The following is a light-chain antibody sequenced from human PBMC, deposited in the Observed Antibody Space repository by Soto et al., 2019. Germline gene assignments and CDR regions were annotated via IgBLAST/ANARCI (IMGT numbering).Light chain of an antibody. CDR2: DGS. Sequence: QSALTQPASVSGSPGQSITISCTGTSRDVGGYNYVSWYQQHPGKAPKLLSYDGSNRPSGVSNRFSGSKSGNTASLTISGLQAEDEADYYCSSYTSSSTYVFGTGTKVTVL. CDR3: SSYTSSSTYV. CDR1: SRDVGGYNY. J-gene: IGLJ1*01. V-gene: IGLV2-14*01.